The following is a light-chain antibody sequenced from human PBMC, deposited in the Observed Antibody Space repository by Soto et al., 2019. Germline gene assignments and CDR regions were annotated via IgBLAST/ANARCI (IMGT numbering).Light chain of an antibody. V-gene: IGKV3D-15*01. Sequence: EIVLTQSPAILALSPGERATLSCRASQSASSSYLAWYQQRPGQAPRLLIYGASSRATGIPDRFSGSGSGTEFTLTISSLQSEDFAVYYCQQYNNWPPGVTFGGGTKVDI. CDR2: GAS. J-gene: IGKJ4*01. CDR3: QQYNNWPPGVT. CDR1: QSASSSY.